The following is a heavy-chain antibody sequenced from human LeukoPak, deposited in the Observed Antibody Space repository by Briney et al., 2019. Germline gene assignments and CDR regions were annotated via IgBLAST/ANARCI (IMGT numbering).Heavy chain of an antibody. D-gene: IGHD6-13*01. J-gene: IGHJ4*02. Sequence: PGRSLRLSCAASGFTFSSYGMHWVRQAPGKGLEWVAVIRYDGSNKYYADSVKGRFTISRDNSKNTLYLQMNSLRAEDTAVYYCARGYSSSWYYFDYWGREPWSPSPQ. CDR2: IRYDGSNK. CDR1: GFTFSSYG. CDR3: ARGYSSSWYYFDY. V-gene: IGHV3-33*01.